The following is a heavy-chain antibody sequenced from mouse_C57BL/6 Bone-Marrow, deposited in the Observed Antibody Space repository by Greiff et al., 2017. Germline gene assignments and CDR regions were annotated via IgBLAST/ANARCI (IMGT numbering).Heavy chain of an antibody. V-gene: IGHV1-64*01. Sequence: QVQLQQPGAELVKPGASVKLSCKASGYTFTSYWMHWVKQRPGQGLEWIGMIHPNSGSTNYNAKFKSKATLTVDKSSSTAYMQLSSLTSEDSAVYYCARSHYYYGSSSYWYCDVWGTGTTVTVSS. D-gene: IGHD1-1*01. CDR3: ARSHYYYGSSSYWYCDV. J-gene: IGHJ1*03. CDR1: GYTFTSYW. CDR2: IHPNSGST.